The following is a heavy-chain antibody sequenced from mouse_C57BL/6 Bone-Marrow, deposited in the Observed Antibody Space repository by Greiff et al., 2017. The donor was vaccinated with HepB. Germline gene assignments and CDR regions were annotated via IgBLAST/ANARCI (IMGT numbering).Heavy chain of an antibody. CDR1: GFTFSNYW. CDR3: TAYYSITGHY. D-gene: IGHD2-5*01. CDR2: IRLKSDNYAT. J-gene: IGHJ2*01. Sequence: EVKVVESGGGLVQPGGSMKLSCVASGFTFSNYWMNWVRQSPEKGLEWVAQIRLKSDNYATYDAESDKGRFTISRDDSKSSVYLQMNNLRAQDTGIYSFTAYYSITGHYWGQGTTLTVSS. V-gene: IGHV6-3*01.